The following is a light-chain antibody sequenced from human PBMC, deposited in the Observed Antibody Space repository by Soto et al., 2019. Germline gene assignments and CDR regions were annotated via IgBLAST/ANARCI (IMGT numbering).Light chain of an antibody. CDR3: QQYNTWPPLT. V-gene: IGKV3-15*01. CDR2: GAS. J-gene: IGKJ5*01. Sequence: EIVMTQSPATLTMSPGERSTLSLRASQSVRSILAWYQQKPGQAPRLLIYGASIRATGMPARFSGSGSWTEFPLTISTLQSEDVAVYYCQQYNTWPPLTFGQWTRLEIK. CDR1: QSVRSI.